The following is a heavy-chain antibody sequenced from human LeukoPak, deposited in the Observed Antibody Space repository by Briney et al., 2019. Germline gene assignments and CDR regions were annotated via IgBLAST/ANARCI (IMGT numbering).Heavy chain of an antibody. CDR1: GFTFSSYG. D-gene: IGHD2-15*01. CDR3: AKDMVVAADY. CDR2: IRYDGSNK. J-gene: IGHJ4*02. V-gene: IGHV3-30*02. Sequence: PGGSPRLSCAASGFTFSSYGMHWVRQAPGKGLEWVAFIRYDGSNKYYADSVKGRFTISRDNSKNTLYLQMNSLRAEDTAVYYCAKDMVVAADYWGQGTLVTVSS.